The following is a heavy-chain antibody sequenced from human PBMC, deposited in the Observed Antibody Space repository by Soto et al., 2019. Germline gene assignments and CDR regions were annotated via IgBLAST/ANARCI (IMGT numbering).Heavy chain of an antibody. CDR1: SYSFSSHV. V-gene: IGHV1-46*01. J-gene: IGHJ4*02. Sequence: ASVKVSCKASSYSFSSHVMHWVRQAPGEGLEWMGIINPGTNSASYSKEFQGRLTLTSDMPSRTVYMQLSNLRSDDTAVYYCAGVASCVPSVGDADWGQGTRVTVSS. CDR3: AGVASCVPSVGDAD. CDR2: INPGTNSA. D-gene: IGHD2-21*02.